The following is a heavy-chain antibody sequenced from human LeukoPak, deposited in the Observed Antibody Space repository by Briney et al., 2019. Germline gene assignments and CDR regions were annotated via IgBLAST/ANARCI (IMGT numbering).Heavy chain of an antibody. CDR2: IRSKAYGGTT. V-gene: IGHV3-49*03. D-gene: IGHD6-19*01. Sequence: PGGSLRLSCTASGFTFGDYAMSWFRQAPGKGLEWVGFIRSKAYGGTTEYAASVKGRFTISRDDSKSIAYLQMNSLKTEDTAVYYCTGELQAAGTSLDYWGQGTLVTVSS. J-gene: IGHJ4*02. CDR1: GFTFGDYA. CDR3: TGELQAAGTSLDY.